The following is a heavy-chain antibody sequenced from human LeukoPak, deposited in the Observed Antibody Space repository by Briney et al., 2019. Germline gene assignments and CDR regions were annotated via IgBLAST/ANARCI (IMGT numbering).Heavy chain of an antibody. CDR3: ARARPYYDILTGYYGDAFDI. J-gene: IGHJ3*02. CDR2: IYHSGST. Sequence: SETLSLTCSVSGASIGSYYWSWIRQPPGKGLEWIGEIYHSGSTNYNPSLKSRVTISVDKSKNQFSLKLSSVTAADTAVYYCARARPYYDILTGYYGDAFDIWGQGTMVTVSS. D-gene: IGHD3-9*01. V-gene: IGHV4-59*12. CDR1: GASIGSYY.